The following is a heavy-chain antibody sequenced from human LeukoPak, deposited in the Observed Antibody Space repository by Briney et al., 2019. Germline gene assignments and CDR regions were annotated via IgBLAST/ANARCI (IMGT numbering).Heavy chain of an antibody. J-gene: IGHJ4*02. CDR3: ARVVGDGYNWSRYYFDY. D-gene: IGHD5-24*01. CDR1: GGSISSYY. CDR2: IYYSGST. Sequence: SETLSLTCTVSGGSISSYYWSWIRQPPGKGLGWIGYIYYSGSTNYNPSLKSRVTISVDTSKNQFSLKLSSVTAADTAVYYCARVVGDGYNWSRYYFDYWGQGTLVTVSS. V-gene: IGHV4-59*01.